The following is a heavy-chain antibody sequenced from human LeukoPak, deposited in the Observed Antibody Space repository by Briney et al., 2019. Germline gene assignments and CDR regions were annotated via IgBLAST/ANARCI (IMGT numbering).Heavy chain of an antibody. CDR3: ARTEDFWSGPPSN. D-gene: IGHD3-3*01. J-gene: IGHJ4*02. CDR2: INSDGSST. V-gene: IGHV3-74*01. Sequence: PGGSLRLSCAASGFIFSSYWMHWVRQAPGKGLVWVSRINSDGSSTSYADSVKGRFTISRDNAKNTLYLQMNSLRAEDTAVYYCARTEDFWSGPPSNWGQGTLVTVSS. CDR1: GFIFSSYW.